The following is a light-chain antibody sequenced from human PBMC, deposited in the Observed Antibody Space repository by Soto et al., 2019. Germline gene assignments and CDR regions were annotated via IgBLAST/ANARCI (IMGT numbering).Light chain of an antibody. CDR2: DVT. Sequence: QSALTQPASVSGSPGHSITISCTGTSSDVGGYNFVSWYQQHPDKAPKLMIYDVTNRPSGVSNRFSGSKSGNTASLTISGLQAEDEADYYCSSYTSISPYVFGTGTKVTVL. CDR1: SSDVGGYNF. CDR3: SSYTSISPYV. J-gene: IGLJ1*01. V-gene: IGLV2-14*01.